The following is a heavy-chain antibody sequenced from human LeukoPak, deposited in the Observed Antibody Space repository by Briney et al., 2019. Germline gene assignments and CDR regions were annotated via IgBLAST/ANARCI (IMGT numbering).Heavy chain of an antibody. CDR1: GFSFSTNN. D-gene: IGHD5-18*01. CDR2: FISGSNYT. CDR3: ARDRTALVPDYIDV. V-gene: IGHV3-21*01. Sequence: TSGGSLRLSCTASGFSFSTNNINWVRQAPGKGLEWVSSFISGSNYTYYADSLKGRFTVSRDNAKNALYLQINSLRPEDTGVYYCARDRTALVPDYIDVWGKGTTVTVSS. J-gene: IGHJ6*03.